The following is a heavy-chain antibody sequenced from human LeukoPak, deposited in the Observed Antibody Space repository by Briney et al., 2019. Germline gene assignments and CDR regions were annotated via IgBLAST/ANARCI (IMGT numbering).Heavy chain of an antibody. D-gene: IGHD1-14*01. V-gene: IGHV6-1*01. CDR2: TYYRSSWYH. CDR1: GDGVTSNSAA. Sequence: SQTLSLTCAISGDGVTSNSAAWNWVRQSPSRGLEWLGRTYYRSSWYHDYAISVKSRMNINPDTSKNQFSLQLNSVTPEDTAVYDCARGDAPGGIYYYAMDVWGQGTTVTVSS. J-gene: IGHJ6*02. CDR3: ARGDAPGGIYYYAMDV.